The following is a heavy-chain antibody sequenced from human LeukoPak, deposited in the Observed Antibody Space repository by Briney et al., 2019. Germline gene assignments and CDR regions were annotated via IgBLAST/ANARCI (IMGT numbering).Heavy chain of an antibody. V-gene: IGHV1-2*02. J-gene: IGHJ5*02. CDR2: INPNSGGT. CDR3: ARGLIIAAAAGDYNWFDP. D-gene: IGHD6-13*01. Sequence: PGASVKVSCKASGYTFTGYYMHWVRQAPGQGPEWMGWINPNSGGTNYAQKFQGRVTMTRDTSISTAYMELSRLRSDDTAVYYCARGLIIAAAAGDYNWFDPWGQGTLVTVSS. CDR1: GYTFTGYY.